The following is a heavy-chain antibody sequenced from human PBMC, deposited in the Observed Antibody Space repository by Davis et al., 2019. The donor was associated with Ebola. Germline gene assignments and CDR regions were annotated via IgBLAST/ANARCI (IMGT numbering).Heavy chain of an antibody. Sequence: MPSETLSLTCAVYGGSFSGYYWSWIRQPPGKGLEWIGSIYYSGSTYYNPSLKSRVTISVDTSKNQFSLKLSSVTAADTAVYYCARHWTAMVGFDWFDPWGQGTLVTVSS. CDR3: ARHWTAMVGFDWFDP. V-gene: IGHV4-34*01. D-gene: IGHD5-18*01. J-gene: IGHJ5*02. CDR2: IYYSGST. CDR1: GGSFSGYY.